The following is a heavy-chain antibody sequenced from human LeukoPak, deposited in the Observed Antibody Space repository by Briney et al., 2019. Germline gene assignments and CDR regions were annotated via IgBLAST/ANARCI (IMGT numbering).Heavy chain of an antibody. CDR2: IYITGST. Sequence: SETLSLTCTVSGGSISSYYWSWFRQPAGKGLEWIGRIYITGSTNYNPSLKSRVTISVDTSKNQFSLKLSSVTAADTAVYYCASRYCSSTSCPFDYWGQGTLVTVSS. D-gene: IGHD2-2*01. CDR1: GGSISSYY. CDR3: ASRYCSSTSCPFDY. V-gene: IGHV4-4*07. J-gene: IGHJ4*02.